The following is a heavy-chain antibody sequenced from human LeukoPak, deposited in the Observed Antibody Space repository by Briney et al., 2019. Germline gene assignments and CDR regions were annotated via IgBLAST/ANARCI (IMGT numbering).Heavy chain of an antibody. Sequence: SETLSLTCTVSGGSISSSSYYWGWIRQPPGKGLEWIGSIYYSGSTYYNPSLKSRVTTSVDTSKSQSSLKLSSVTAADTAVYYCARQVLYYYDSSGRVNFWGQGTLVTVSS. J-gene: IGHJ4*02. CDR2: IYYSGST. V-gene: IGHV4-39*01. CDR1: GGSISSSSYY. CDR3: ARQVLYYYDSSGRVNF. D-gene: IGHD3-22*01.